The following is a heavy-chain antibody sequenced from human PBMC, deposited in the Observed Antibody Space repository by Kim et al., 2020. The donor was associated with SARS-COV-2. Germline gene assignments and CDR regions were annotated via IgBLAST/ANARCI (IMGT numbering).Heavy chain of an antibody. CDR2: IWYDGTNA. CDR3: ARPRAYRGCFDM. CDR1: GFTFSKFG. D-gene: IGHD5-12*01. J-gene: IGHJ4*03. V-gene: IGHV3-33*08. Sequence: GGSLRLSCVGSGFTFSKFGMHWVRQAPGKGLEWVAAIWYDGTNAYYGDSVKGRTPISRDNSKSKVYLQLDSLRGEDTAIYYCARPRAYRGCFDMWGRGTL.